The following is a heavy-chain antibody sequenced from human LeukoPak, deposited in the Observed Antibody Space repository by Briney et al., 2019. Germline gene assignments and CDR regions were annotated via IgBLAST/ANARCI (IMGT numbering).Heavy chain of an antibody. Sequence: SETLSLTCTISGGSISSSSYYWGWIRQPPGKGLEWIGSIYYSGSTYYNPSLKSRVTISVDTSKNQFSLKLSSVTAADTAVYYCARVSSSWYQDWYFDLWGRGTLVTVSS. CDR2: IYYSGST. CDR1: GGSISSSSYY. CDR3: ARVSSSWYQDWYFDL. V-gene: IGHV4-39*07. J-gene: IGHJ2*01. D-gene: IGHD6-13*01.